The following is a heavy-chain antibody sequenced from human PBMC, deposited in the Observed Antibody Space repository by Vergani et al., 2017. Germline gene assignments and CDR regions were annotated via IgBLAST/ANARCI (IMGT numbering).Heavy chain of an antibody. CDR1: GFTFDDSG. V-gene: IGHV3-20*04. J-gene: IGHJ2*01. D-gene: IGHD6-13*01. CDR2: MNWNGGVT. Sequence: EVQLVESGGGVVRPGGSLRLSCVASGFTFDDSGMSWFRQVPGKEVEWVSGMNWNGGVTGYVDSVKGRFTISRDNAKNSLYLQMNSLRAEDTALYYCVKDMAASGNYWYFDLWGGGTLGTVSS. CDR3: VKDMAASGNYWYFDL.